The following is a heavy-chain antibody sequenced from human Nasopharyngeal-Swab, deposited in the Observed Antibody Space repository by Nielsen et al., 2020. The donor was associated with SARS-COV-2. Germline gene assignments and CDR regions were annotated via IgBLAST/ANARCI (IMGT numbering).Heavy chain of an antibody. CDR3: ARIGGSRDYDGSFDI. J-gene: IGHJ3*02. Sequence: ASVKVSCKASGYTFTSYGISWVRQAPGQGLEWMGWISAYNGNTNYAQKLQGRVTMTTDTSTSTAYMELRSLRSDDTAVYYCARIGGSRDYDGSFDIWGQGTMVTVSS. CDR2: ISAYNGNT. CDR1: GYTFTSYG. V-gene: IGHV1-18*01. D-gene: IGHD4-23*01.